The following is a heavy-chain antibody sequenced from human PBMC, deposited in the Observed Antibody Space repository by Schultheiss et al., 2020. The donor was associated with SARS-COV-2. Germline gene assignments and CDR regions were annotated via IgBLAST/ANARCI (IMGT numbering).Heavy chain of an antibody. CDR3: ARDEGRAADDYYGMDV. J-gene: IGHJ6*02. Sequence: GESLKISCAASGFTFSSYEMNWVRQAPGKGLEWVSYISSSGSTIYYADSVKGRFTISRDNAKNSLYLQMNSLRAEDTAVYYCARDEGRAADDYYGMDVWGQGTTVTVSS. V-gene: IGHV3-48*03. CDR2: ISSSGSTI. CDR1: GFTFSSYE.